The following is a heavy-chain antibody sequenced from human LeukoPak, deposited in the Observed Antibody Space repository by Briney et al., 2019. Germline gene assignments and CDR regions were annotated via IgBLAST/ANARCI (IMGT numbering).Heavy chain of an antibody. D-gene: IGHD6-19*01. CDR1: GFTFGDYA. Sequence: GGSLRLSCTASGFTFGDYAMSWVRQAPGKGLEWVGFIRSKAYGGTTEYAASVKGRFTISRDDSKSIAYLQMNSLKTEDTAVYYCTGDLAAAGWAYYGMDVWGQGTTVTVSS. J-gene: IGHJ6*02. CDR3: TGDLAAAGWAYYGMDV. V-gene: IGHV3-49*04. CDR2: IRSKAYGGTT.